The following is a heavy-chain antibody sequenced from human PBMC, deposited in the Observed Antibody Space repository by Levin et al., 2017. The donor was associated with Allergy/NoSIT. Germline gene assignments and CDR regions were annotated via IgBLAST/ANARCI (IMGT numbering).Heavy chain of an antibody. CDR1: GGSFSSYY. CDR3: ARGDFWSAYCDY. Sequence: PGGSLRLSCTVSGGSFSSYYWSWVRQPPGKGLEWVGYIYYSGTTNYNPALKSRVTMSVDTSKNQFSLKLSSVTAADTAVYYCARGDFWSAYCDYWGQGTPVAVSP. V-gene: IGHV4-59*01. D-gene: IGHD3-3*01. J-gene: IGHJ4*02. CDR2: IYYSGTT.